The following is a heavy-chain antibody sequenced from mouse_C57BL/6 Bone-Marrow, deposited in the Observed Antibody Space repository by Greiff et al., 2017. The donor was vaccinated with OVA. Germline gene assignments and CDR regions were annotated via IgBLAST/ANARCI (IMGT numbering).Heavy chain of an antibody. CDR3: AREDYGSRFGWYFDV. V-gene: IGHV1-55*01. D-gene: IGHD1-1*01. CDR1: GYTFASYW. J-gene: IGHJ1*03. Sequence: QVQLQQPGAELVKPGASVKMSCKASGYTFASYWITWVKQRPGQGLEWIGDIYPGSGSTNYNEKFKSKATLTVDTSSSTAYMQLSSLTSEDSAVYYCAREDYGSRFGWYFDVWGTGTTVTVSS. CDR2: IYPGSGST.